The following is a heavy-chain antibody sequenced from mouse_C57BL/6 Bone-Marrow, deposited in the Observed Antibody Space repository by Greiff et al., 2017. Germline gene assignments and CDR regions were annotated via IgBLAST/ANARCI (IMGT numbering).Heavy chain of an antibody. D-gene: IGHD2-4*01. CDR3: ARKRYDYDEFAY. CDR1: GFSLTSYA. V-gene: IGHV2-9-1*01. CDR2: IWTGGGK. J-gene: IGHJ3*01. Sequence: VHLVESGPGLVAPSQSLSITCTVSGFSLTSYAISWVRQPPGKGLEWLGVIWTGGGKNYNSDLKSRLSISKDNSKSQVFLKMNILQTDDTARYYCARKRYDYDEFAYWGQGTLVTVTA.